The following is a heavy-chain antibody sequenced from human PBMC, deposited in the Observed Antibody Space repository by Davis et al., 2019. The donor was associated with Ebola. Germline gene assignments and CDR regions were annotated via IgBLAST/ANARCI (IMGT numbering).Heavy chain of an antibody. D-gene: IGHD2-21*01. J-gene: IGHJ6*03. Sequence: GESLKISCAASGFTVSGNHMNWVRQAPGKGLEWVSSISSSSSYIYYADSVKGRFTISRDNAKNSLYLQMNSLKTEDTAVYYCTPIDPILFEEGPTNHYYYYYMDVWGKGTTVTVSS. V-gene: IGHV3-21*03. CDR2: ISSSSSYI. CDR3: TPIDPILFEEGPTNHYYYYYMDV. CDR1: GFTVSGNH.